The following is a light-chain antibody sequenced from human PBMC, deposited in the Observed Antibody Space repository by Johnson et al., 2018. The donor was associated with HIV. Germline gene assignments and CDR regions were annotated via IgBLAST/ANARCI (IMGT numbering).Light chain of an antibody. V-gene: IGLV1-51*02. CDR1: SSNIGNNY. CDR2: ENN. J-gene: IGLJ1*01. Sequence: QAVLTQPPSVSAAPGQKVTISCSGSSSNIGNNYVSWYQQLPGTAPKLLIYENNKRPSGIPDRFSGSKSGTSATLGITGLQTGDEADYYCGTWDSYLTAGVFGHGTKVTVL. CDR3: GTWDSYLTAGV.